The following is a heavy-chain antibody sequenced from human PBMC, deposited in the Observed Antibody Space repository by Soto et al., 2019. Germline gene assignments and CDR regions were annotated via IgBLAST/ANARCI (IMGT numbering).Heavy chain of an antibody. Sequence: PGESLKISCKGSGYSFTSYWIGWVRQMPGKGLEWMGIIYPGDSDTRHSPSFQGQVTISADKSISTAYLQWSSLKASDTAMYYCARQGYCSGGSCLYYGMDVWGQGTTVTVSS. CDR3: ARQGYCSGGSCLYYGMDV. CDR2: IYPGDSDT. J-gene: IGHJ6*02. V-gene: IGHV5-51*01. CDR1: GYSFTSYW. D-gene: IGHD2-15*01.